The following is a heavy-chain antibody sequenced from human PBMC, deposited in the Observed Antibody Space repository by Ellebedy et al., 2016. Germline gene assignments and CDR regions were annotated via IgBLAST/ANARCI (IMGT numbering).Heavy chain of an antibody. CDR1: GFAFSGSG. CDR2: IWFDGSKK. Sequence: GGSLRLXXAASGFAFSGSGMHWVRQPPGKGLEWVAVIWFDGSKKFYADSVKGRFTISRDNSNSSLYVQMNSLRVEDTAVYYCARADRRGSYYYYGMDVWGQGTTVIVSS. D-gene: IGHD3-22*01. CDR3: ARADRRGSYYYYGMDV. V-gene: IGHV3-33*01. J-gene: IGHJ6*02.